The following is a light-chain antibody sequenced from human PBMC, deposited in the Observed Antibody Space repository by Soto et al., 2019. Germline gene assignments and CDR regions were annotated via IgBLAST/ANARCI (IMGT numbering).Light chain of an antibody. CDR1: QGISNY. Sequence: IHMTQSPSSLSASVGDRVTITCRASQGISNYLAWYQQKPGKVPKLLIYAASTLQSGVPSRFSGSGSGTDYTLTISGLQPEDVATYYCQKYNSAPWTFGQGTKVEIK. CDR3: QKYNSAPWT. CDR2: AAS. V-gene: IGKV1-27*01. J-gene: IGKJ1*01.